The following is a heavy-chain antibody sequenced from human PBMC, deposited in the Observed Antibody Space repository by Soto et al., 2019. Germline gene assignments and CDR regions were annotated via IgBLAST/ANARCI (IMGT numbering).Heavy chain of an antibody. CDR1: GYSFASYW. CDR3: ARLPYNWNYPDYYYYNMDV. V-gene: IGHV5-51*01. Sequence: GESLKISCKGSGYSFASYWIGWVRQMPGKGLEWMGIIYPTNSDTRYSPSFQGQVTISADKSINTAYLQWSSLKASDTAMYYCARLPYNWNYPDYYYYNMDVWGQGTSVTVSS. CDR2: IYPTNSDT. D-gene: IGHD1-7*01. J-gene: IGHJ6*02.